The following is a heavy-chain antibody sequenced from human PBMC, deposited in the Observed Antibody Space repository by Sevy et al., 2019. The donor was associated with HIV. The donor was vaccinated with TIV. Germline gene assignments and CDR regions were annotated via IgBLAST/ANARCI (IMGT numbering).Heavy chain of an antibody. Sequence: GGSLRLSCTASGFTFRSYDMNWVRQAPGKGLEGGSKIRSRGSSIFYADLVKGRFTISRDNAKNSLNLQMNSLRAEDTAVYYCTRNGGAFDNGFDPWGQGTLVTVSS. CDR3: TRNGGAFDNGFDP. J-gene: IGHJ5*02. V-gene: IGHV3-48*03. CDR1: GFTFRSYD. D-gene: IGHD2-8*01. CDR2: IRSRGSSI.